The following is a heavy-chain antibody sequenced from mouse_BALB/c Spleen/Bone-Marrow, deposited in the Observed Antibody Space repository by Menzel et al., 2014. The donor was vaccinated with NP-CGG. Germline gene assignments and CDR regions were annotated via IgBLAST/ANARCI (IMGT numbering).Heavy chain of an antibody. CDR1: GFSIQDTY. D-gene: IGHD2-1*01. Sequence: EGQLVESGADLVKPGASAKLSCTASGFSIQDTYMHWGKQRPEQCPEWIVRIDPATGNTKYDPKFQGKATITAATYSNTAYLQLSSLTSEDTAVYFCASGTYGNYFDYWGQGTTLTGSS. J-gene: IGHJ2*01. CDR2: IDPATGNT. V-gene: IGHV14-3*02. CDR3: ASGTYGNYFDY.